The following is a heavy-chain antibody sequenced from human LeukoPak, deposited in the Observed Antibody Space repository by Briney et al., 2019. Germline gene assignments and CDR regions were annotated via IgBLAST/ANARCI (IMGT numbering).Heavy chain of an antibody. CDR3: ASDPSLYSRGDY. V-gene: IGHV3-11*04. J-gene: IGHJ4*02. CDR1: GFTFDDYY. Sequence: GGSLRLSCAASGFTFDDYYMSWIRQAPGKGLEWVSYISSSGSTIYYADSVKGRFTISRDNAKNSLYLQMNSLRAEDTAVYYCASDPSLYSRGDYWGQGTLVTVSS. D-gene: IGHD2-8*01. CDR2: ISSSGSTI.